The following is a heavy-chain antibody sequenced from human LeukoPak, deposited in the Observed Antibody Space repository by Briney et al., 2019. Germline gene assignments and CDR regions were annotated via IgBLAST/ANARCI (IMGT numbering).Heavy chain of an antibody. CDR3: TRVPIRTVTMIIVIRGHDAFDI. CDR2: IRAKAYGGTT. D-gene: IGHD3-22*01. CDR1: GFSFGDYA. J-gene: IGHJ3*02. V-gene: IGHV3-49*03. Sequence: PGGSLRLSCTASGFSFGDYAMTWFRPAPGKGLEGVGFIRAKAYGGTTEYAASVKGRFTISRDDSKSIAYLQMNSLQTEDTAVYFCTRVPIRTVTMIIVIRGHDAFDIWGQGTMVTVSS.